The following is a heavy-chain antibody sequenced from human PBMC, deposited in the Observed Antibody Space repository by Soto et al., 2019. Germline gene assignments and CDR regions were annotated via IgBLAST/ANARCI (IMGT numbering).Heavy chain of an antibody. Sequence: GGSLRLSCAASGFTFSSYAMSWVRQAPGKGLEWVSAISGSGGSTYYADSVKGRFTISRDNSKNTLYLQMNSLRAEDTAVYYCVKGGDYGLWSWFDPWGQGTLVTVSS. V-gene: IGHV3-23*01. D-gene: IGHD4-17*01. CDR2: ISGSGGST. CDR3: VKGGDYGLWSWFDP. CDR1: GFTFSSYA. J-gene: IGHJ5*02.